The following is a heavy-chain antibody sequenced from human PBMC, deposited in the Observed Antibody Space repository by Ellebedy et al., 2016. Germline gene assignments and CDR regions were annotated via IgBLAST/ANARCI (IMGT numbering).Heavy chain of an antibody. V-gene: IGHV4-59*08. D-gene: IGHD3-16*01. CDR2: VFYGGST. CDR1: GGSVHTYY. J-gene: IGHJ4*02. Sequence: SETLSLXXSVSGGSVHTYYWNWIRHSPGKGLEWIGYVFYGGSTKYNPSLRSRVTISLDPSRNQFSLKLTSVTVADTAVYYCATLTIPGGSDYWGQGALVTVSS. CDR3: ATLTIPGGSDY.